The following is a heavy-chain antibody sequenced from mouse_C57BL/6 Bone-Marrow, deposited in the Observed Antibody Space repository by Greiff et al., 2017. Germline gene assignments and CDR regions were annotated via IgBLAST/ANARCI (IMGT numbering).Heavy chain of an antibody. Sequence: QVQLQQPGAELVKPGASVKVSCKASGYTFTSYWMHWVKQRPGQGLEWIGRIHPSDSATNYNQKFKGKGTLTVDKSSSTAYMQLSSLTSEDSAVYYCAISYYSNLYAMDYWGQGTSVTVSS. J-gene: IGHJ4*01. CDR3: AISYYSNLYAMDY. CDR1: GYTFTSYW. V-gene: IGHV1-74*01. D-gene: IGHD2-5*01. CDR2: IHPSDSAT.